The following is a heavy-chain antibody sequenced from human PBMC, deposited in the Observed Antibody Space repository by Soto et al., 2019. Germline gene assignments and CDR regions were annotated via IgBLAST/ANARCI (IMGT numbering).Heavy chain of an antibody. CDR1: GFTFSTSA. J-gene: IGHJ3*02. D-gene: IGHD1-20*01. Sequence: EVQLLESGGGLVQPGGSLRLSCAASGFTFSTSAMSWVRQAPGKGLEWVSAISDSVSSTYYADSVKGRFIISRDNSKNTLYLQMNSLRAEDTALYYCARDHDNWNPADAFDIWGQGTMVTVSS. CDR3: ARDHDNWNPADAFDI. CDR2: ISDSVSST. V-gene: IGHV3-23*01.